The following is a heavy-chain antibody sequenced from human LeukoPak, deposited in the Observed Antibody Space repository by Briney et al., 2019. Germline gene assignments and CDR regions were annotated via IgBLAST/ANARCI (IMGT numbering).Heavy chain of an antibody. V-gene: IGHV1-2*02. J-gene: IGHJ4*02. Sequence: ASVKVSCKASGYTFTGYYMHWVRQAPGQGLEWMGWINPNSGGTNYAQKFQGRVTMTRDTSISTAYMELSRLRSDDTAVYYCARDVGIVVVPAAMPEDYWGQGTLVTVSS. D-gene: IGHD2-2*03. CDR3: ARDVGIVVVPAAMPEDY. CDR1: GYTFTGYY. CDR2: INPNSGGT.